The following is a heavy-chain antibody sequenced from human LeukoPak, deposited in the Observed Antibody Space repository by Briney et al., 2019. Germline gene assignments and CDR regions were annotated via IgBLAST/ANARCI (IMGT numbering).Heavy chain of an antibody. D-gene: IGHD4-23*01. CDR2: ISYDGSNK. CDR3: ARDDPDYGGNSALDY. V-gene: IGHV3-30-3*01. CDR1: GFTFSSYA. J-gene: IGHJ4*02. Sequence: GGSLRLSCAASGFTFSSYAMHWVRQAPGKGLEWVAVISYDGSNKYYADSVKGRFTISRDNSKNTLYLQMNSLRAEDTAVYYCARDDPDYGGNSALDYWGQGTLVTVSS.